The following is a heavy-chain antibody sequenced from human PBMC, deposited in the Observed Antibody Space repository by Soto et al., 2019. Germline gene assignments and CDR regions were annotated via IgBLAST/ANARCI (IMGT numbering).Heavy chain of an antibody. CDR3: AGGLVVYATPADYKY. J-gene: IGHJ4*02. V-gene: IGHV1-18*01. Sequence: QVQLVQSGAEVKTPGASVKVSCKASGYTFSSHAITWVRQAPGEGLEWMGWISVNNGYTNYAQKFQGRLTMTTDTSTSTGHMELRSLGSDDTAVYYCAGGLVVYATPADYKYWGQGTLVTVSS. CDR1: GYTFSSHA. D-gene: IGHD2-2*01. CDR2: ISVNNGYT.